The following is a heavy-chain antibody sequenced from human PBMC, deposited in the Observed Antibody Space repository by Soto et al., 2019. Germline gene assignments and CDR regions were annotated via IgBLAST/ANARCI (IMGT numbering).Heavy chain of an antibody. V-gene: IGHV1-69*06. J-gene: IGHJ4*02. CDR1: GDTFSPFC. Sequence: PVKVSCKISGDTFSPFCVSWVRQGPGQGLEWIRMIIPIFDTTKYAEKFQSRVTITADTSRSTVYMEVTSLGSEDTAVYYCAREGRLTGTDGFDFWGQGTLVTVSS. D-gene: IGHD1-20*01. CDR3: AREGRLTGTDGFDF. CDR2: IIPIFDTT.